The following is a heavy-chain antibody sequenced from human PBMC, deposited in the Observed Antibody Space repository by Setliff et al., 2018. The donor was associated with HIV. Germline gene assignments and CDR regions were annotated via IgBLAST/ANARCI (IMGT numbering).Heavy chain of an antibody. Sequence: PSETLSLTCTVSGGSISSSSYYWGWIRQPPGKGLEWIGSIFNDGRTYYNPSLKSRVTIPMDTSTNQFSLKLTSVTAADTAVYFCARHFPSISLFFGDPGPFDRWGQGALVTSPQ. D-gene: IGHD3-10*01. CDR1: GGSISSSSYY. V-gene: IGHV4-39*01. J-gene: IGHJ4*02. CDR2: IFNDGRT. CDR3: ARHFPSISLFFGDPGPFDR.